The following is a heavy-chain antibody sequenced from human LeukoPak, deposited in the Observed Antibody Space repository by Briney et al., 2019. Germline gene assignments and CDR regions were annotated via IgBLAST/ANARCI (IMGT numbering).Heavy chain of an antibody. CDR2: MNPNSGGT. CDR1: GYTFSGYH. J-gene: IGHJ5*02. V-gene: IGHV1-2*02. CDR3: ARDRGIAEADSFDP. Sequence: ASVKVSCKASGYTFSGYHLHWVRQAPGQGLEWMGWMNPNSGGTNYAQKFQGRVTMTSDTSTSTAYMELRSLRSDDTAVYYCARDRGIAEADSFDPWGQGTLVTVSS. D-gene: IGHD6-13*01.